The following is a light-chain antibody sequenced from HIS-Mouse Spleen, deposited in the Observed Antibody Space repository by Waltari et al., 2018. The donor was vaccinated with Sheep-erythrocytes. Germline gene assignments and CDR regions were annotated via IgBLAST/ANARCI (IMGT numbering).Light chain of an antibody. CDR1: QSVSSY. J-gene: IGKJ3*01. Sequence: EIVLTQSPATLSLSPGERATLSCRASQSVSSYLAWYQQKPGQAPRLLIYDASNRATGIPARFSGSASGTDFTLTISSLEPEDFAVYYCQQRRGFTFGPGTKVDIK. CDR2: DAS. CDR3: QQRRGFT. V-gene: IGKV3-11*01.